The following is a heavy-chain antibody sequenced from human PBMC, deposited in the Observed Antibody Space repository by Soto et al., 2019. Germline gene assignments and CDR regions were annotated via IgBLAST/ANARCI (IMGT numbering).Heavy chain of an antibody. J-gene: IGHJ6*02. CDR3: AREGYSSGWPYYYGMDV. CDR2: ISSSSSYT. CDR1: GFTVSDYY. V-gene: IGHV3-11*06. Sequence: GGSLRLSCAASGFTVSDYYMSWIRQAPGKGLEWVSYISSSSSYTNYADSVKGRFTISRDNAKNSLYLQMNSLRAEDTAVYYCAREGYSSGWPYYYGMDVWGQGTTVTVSS. D-gene: IGHD6-19*01.